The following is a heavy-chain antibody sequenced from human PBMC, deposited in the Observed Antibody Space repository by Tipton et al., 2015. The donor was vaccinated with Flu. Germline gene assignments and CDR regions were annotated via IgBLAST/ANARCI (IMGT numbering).Heavy chain of an antibody. CDR3: AKGERATIPQYFQP. Sequence: SLRLSCAASGFTFTRYAMTWVRQAPGKGLQCVSTISDSGGSTYYADSVKGRFTISRDSPRNTLYLQMNSLRAEDTAVYYCAKGERATIPQYFQPWGQGALVTVSS. CDR1: GFTFTRYA. J-gene: IGHJ1*01. CDR2: ISDSGGST. D-gene: IGHD5-24*01. V-gene: IGHV3-23*01.